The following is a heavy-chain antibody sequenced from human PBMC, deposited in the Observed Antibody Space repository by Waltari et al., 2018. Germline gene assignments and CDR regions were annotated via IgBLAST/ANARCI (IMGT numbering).Heavy chain of an antibody. CDR1: GFTFSSYG. V-gene: IGHV3-33*08. Sequence: QVQLVESGGGVVQPGRSLRLSCAASGFTFSSYGMHWVRQAPGKGLEWVAVIWDDGSNKYYADSVKGRFTISRYNSKNKLYLQMNSLRAEDTAVYYCASLKTHYSSSGWFDPWGQGTLVTVSS. CDR3: ASLKTHYSSSGWFDP. D-gene: IGHD6-6*01. CDR2: IWDDGSNK. J-gene: IGHJ5*02.